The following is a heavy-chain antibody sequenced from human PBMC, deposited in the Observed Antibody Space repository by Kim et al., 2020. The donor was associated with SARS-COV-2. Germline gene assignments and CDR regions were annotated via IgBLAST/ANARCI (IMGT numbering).Heavy chain of an antibody. CDR1: GFTFNKYY. Sequence: GGSLRLSCEASGFTFNKYYMGWVRQAPGKGLEWVARINQDGFRTYYVDSLRGRFTISRDNAKSSVNLQMNSLRAEDTALYYCGRGGGGFDLWGQGTLVT. CDR3: GRGGGGFDL. D-gene: IGHD3-16*01. CDR2: INQDGFRT. J-gene: IGHJ4*02. V-gene: IGHV3-7*03.